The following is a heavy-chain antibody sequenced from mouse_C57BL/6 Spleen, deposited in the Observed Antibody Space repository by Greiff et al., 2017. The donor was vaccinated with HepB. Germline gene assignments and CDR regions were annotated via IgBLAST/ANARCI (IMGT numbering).Heavy chain of an antibody. CDR2: IDPEDGET. Sequence: EVKLVESGAELVKPGASVKLSCTASGFNIKDYYMHWVKQRTEQGLEWIGRIDPEDGETKYAPKFQGKATITADTSSNTAYLQLSSLTSEDTAVYYCAIPDSSGWYFDYWGQGTTLTVSS. V-gene: IGHV14-2*01. J-gene: IGHJ2*01. D-gene: IGHD3-2*02. CDR3: AIPDSSGWYFDY. CDR1: GFNIKDYY.